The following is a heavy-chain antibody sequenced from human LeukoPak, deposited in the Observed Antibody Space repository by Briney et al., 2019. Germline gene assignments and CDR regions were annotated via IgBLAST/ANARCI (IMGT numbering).Heavy chain of an antibody. Sequence: ASVKVSCKASGYTFTGYYMHWVRQAPGQGLEWMGWINPNSGGTNYAQKFQGRVTMTRDTSISTAYMELSRLRSDDTAVYYCARTKVAGQNWFDPWGQGTLVTVSS. CDR1: GYTFTGYY. D-gene: IGHD6-19*01. J-gene: IGHJ5*02. CDR3: ARTKVAGQNWFDP. V-gene: IGHV1-2*02. CDR2: INPNSGGT.